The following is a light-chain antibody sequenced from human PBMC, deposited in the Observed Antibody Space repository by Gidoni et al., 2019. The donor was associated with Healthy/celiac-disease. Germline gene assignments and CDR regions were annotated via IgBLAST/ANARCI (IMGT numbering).Light chain of an antibody. V-gene: IGLV1-44*01. Sequence: SVLPHPPSASGPPGPGVTISCSGSSSNIGSNTVNWYQQLPGTAPKLLIYSNNQRPSGVPDRFSGSKSGTSASLTISGLQSEDEADYYCAAWDDSLNGWVFGGGTKLTVL. CDR2: SNN. J-gene: IGLJ3*02. CDR1: SSNIGSNT. CDR3: AAWDDSLNGWV.